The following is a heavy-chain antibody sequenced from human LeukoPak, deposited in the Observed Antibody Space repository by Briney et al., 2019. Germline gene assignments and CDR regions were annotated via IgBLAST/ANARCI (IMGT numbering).Heavy chain of an antibody. CDR1: GYSFTSYW. D-gene: IGHD5-18*01. J-gene: IGHJ4*02. CDR2: IYPRDSDT. Sequence: GESLKISCKGSGYSFTSYWIGWVRQTPGTGLGWMGIIYPRDSDTRYSPSFQGQVTISADKSNSTAYLQWSSLKASDTAIYYCARHGQFSYAIDYWGQGTLVTVSS. CDR3: ARHGQFSYAIDY. V-gene: IGHV5-51*01.